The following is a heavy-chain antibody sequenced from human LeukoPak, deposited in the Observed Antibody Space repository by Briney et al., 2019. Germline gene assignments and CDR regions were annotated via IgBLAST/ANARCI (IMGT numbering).Heavy chain of an antibody. D-gene: IGHD3-3*01. V-gene: IGHV3-48*01. J-gene: IGHJ5*02. CDR1: GFTFSSYS. Sequence: GGSLRLSCAASGFTFSSYSMNWVRQAPGKGLEWVSYISSSSSTIYYADSVKGRFTISRDNAKNSLYLQMNSLRAEDTAVYYCVGDRLEDFWSGYYTAPDNWFDPWGQGTLVTVSS. CDR2: ISSSSSTI. CDR3: VGDRLEDFWSGYYTAPDNWFDP.